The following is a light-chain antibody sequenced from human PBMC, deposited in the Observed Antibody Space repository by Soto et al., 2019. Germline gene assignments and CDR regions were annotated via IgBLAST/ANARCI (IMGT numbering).Light chain of an antibody. CDR3: NSRASGSTYV. CDR1: SSDVGAYNY. J-gene: IGLJ1*01. CDR2: EVS. Sequence: QSALTQPASVSGSPGQSITISCIGTSSDVGAYNYVSWYQQLPGKAPKLMIYEVSNRPSGISSRFSGSKSGNTASLTISGLQTEDEADYYCNSRASGSTYVFGTGTKLTVL. V-gene: IGLV2-14*01.